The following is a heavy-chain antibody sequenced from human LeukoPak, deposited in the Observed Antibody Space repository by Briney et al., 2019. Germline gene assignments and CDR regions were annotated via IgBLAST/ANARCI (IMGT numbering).Heavy chain of an antibody. J-gene: IGHJ4*02. D-gene: IGHD3-22*01. CDR2: IYYSGST. CDR3: AAYAFYDSSGYYTDY. Sequence: SETLSLTCTVSGGSISSYYWSCIRQPPGKGLEWIGYIYYSGSTNYNPSLKSRVTISVDTSKNQFSLKLSSVTAADTAVYYCAAYAFYDSSGYYTDYWGQGTLVTVSS. V-gene: IGHV4-59*08. CDR1: GGSISSYY.